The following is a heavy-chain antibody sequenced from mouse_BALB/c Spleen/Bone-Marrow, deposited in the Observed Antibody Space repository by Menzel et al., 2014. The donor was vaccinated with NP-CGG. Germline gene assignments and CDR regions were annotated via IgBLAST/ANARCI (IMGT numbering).Heavy chain of an antibody. Sequence: QVQLQQSGAELAKPGASVKMSCKASGYTFTSYWMHWVTQRPGQGLEWIGYIHPSTGYTDYNQKFNDKASLTADKSSSTAYMQLSSVTSKVSAVYYCARGNPLYAMDYWGQGTSVTVSS. J-gene: IGHJ4*01. CDR1: GYTFTSYW. CDR3: ARGNPLYAMDY. CDR2: IHPSTGYT. V-gene: IGHV1-7*01.